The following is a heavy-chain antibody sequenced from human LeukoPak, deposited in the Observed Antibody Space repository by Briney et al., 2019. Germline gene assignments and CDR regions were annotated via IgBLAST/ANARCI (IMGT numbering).Heavy chain of an antibody. V-gene: IGHV1-46*01. D-gene: IGHD2-21*02. CDR1: GYPFTTYH. J-gene: IGHJ4*02. CDR3: ARGPRGGDGLCYFDF. CDR2: INPSGGST. Sequence: PGASVKLSCKASGYPFTTYHVHWLRQAPGQGPEWMGIINPSGGSTSYAQKFQGRITMTRDTSMTTVYMELSTLRSEDAAVYYCARGPRGGDGLCYFDFWGQGTLVTVSS.